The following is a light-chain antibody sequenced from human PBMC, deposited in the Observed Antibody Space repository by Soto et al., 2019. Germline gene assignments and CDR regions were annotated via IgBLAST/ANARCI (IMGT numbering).Light chain of an antibody. Sequence: QSALTQPACVSGSPGQSITISCTGTSSDVGGYNYVSWYQQHPGKAPRLMIYEVSNRPSGVSNRFSGSKSGNSASLTISGLQAGDEADYYCRSYTSSSTVVFGTGTKVTVL. V-gene: IGLV2-14*01. J-gene: IGLJ1*01. CDR1: SSDVGGYNY. CDR3: RSYTSSSTVV. CDR2: EVS.